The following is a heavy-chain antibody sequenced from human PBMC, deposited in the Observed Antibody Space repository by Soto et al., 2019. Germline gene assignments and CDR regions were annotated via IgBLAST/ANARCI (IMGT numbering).Heavy chain of an antibody. Sequence: GGSLRLSCAASGFTFSSYAMHWVRQAPGKGLEWVAVISYDGSNKYYADSVKGRFTISRDNSKNTLYLQMNSLRAEDTAVYYCARETYYDFWSGPYYGMDVWGQGTTVTVS. J-gene: IGHJ6*02. CDR2: ISYDGSNK. CDR1: GFTFSSYA. V-gene: IGHV3-30-3*01. CDR3: ARETYYDFWSGPYYGMDV. D-gene: IGHD3-3*01.